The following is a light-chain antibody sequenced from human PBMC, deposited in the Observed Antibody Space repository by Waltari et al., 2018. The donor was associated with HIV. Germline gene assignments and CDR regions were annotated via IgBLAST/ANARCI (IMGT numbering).Light chain of an antibody. CDR2: KAS. V-gene: IGKV1-5*03. Sequence: DIQMTQSPSTLSASVGDRVTITCRASQSISGWLAWYQQKPGKAPNLLIYKASSLKSGVPSRFTGIGSGTEFTLTISTLQPDDFATYYCQQYKTYSPITFGQGTRLETK. CDR3: QQYKTYSPIT. J-gene: IGKJ5*01. CDR1: QSISGW.